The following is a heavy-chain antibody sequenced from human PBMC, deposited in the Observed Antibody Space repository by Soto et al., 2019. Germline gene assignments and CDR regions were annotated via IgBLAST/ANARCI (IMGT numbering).Heavy chain of an antibody. CDR3: ARGIGYGSSINCYSSRRLRFDS. Sequence: QVQLQQWGAGLLKPSETLSLTCAVYGGSFSGYYWTWIRQSPEKGLEWIGEVNHSGTTYYNPSLKTRITIAEHTPKNQLSLKMSSETAADTAVYYCARGIGYGSSINCYSSRRLRFDSWGQGTLVTVSS. CDR1: GGSFSGYY. J-gene: IGHJ4*02. D-gene: IGHD2-2*01. V-gene: IGHV4-34*01. CDR2: VNHSGTT.